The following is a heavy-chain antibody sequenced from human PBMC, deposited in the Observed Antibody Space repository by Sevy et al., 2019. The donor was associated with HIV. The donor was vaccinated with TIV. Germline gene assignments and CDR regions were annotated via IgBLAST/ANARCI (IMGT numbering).Heavy chain of an antibody. CDR2: IKQDGSEK. CDR1: VFTFSSYW. J-gene: IGHJ4*02. Sequence: GGSLRLSCAASVFTFSSYWMSWVRQAPGKGLEWVANIKQDGSEKYYVDSVKGRFTISRDNAKNSLYLQMNSLRAEDTAVYYCARARRITMVRGAYFDYWGQGTLVTVSS. V-gene: IGHV3-7*01. D-gene: IGHD3-10*01. CDR3: ARARRITMVRGAYFDY.